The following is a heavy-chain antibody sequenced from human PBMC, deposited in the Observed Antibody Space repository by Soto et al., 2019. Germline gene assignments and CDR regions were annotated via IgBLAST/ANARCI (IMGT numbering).Heavy chain of an antibody. CDR1: GYNFTNYW. CDR3: ARCPTGAMSHYNYYYIDV. J-gene: IGHJ6*03. Sequence: GESLKISCKGSGYNFTNYWIGWVRQMPGKGLEWMGIVYPGDSDTRYSPSFQGQVAISADKPTTTAYLQWSSLKASDSAIYYCARCPTGAMSHYNYYYIDVWGKGTPVTVSS. D-gene: IGHD2-2*01. V-gene: IGHV5-51*04. CDR2: VYPGDSDT.